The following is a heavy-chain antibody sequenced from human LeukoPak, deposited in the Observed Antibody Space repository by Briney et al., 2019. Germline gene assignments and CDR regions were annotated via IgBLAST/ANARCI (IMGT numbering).Heavy chain of an antibody. Sequence: SETLSLTCTVSGGSISSSSYYWGWIRQPPGTGLEWIGSTYYSGSTYYNPSLKSRVTISVDTSKNQFSLKLNSVTAADTAVYYCARNRYYYGSGNYGVPNWFDPWGQGTLVTVSS. D-gene: IGHD3-10*01. CDR1: GGSISSSSYY. CDR2: TYYSGST. CDR3: ARNRYYYGSGNYGVPNWFDP. J-gene: IGHJ5*02. V-gene: IGHV4-39*01.